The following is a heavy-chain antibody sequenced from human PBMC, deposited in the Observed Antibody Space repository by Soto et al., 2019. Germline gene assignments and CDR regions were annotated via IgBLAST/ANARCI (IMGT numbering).Heavy chain of an antibody. CDR3: AKESGGILTCYYSGYYYYGMDV. CDR1: GFTFSSYA. D-gene: IGHD3-9*01. J-gene: IGHJ6*02. V-gene: IGHV3-23*01. CDR2: ISGSGGST. Sequence: PGGSLRLSCAASGFTFSSYAMSWVRQAPGKGMEWVSAISGSGGSTYYADSVKGRFTISRDNSKNTLYLQMNSLRAEDPAVYYCAKESGGILTCYYSGYYYYGMDVWGQGTMVTVSS.